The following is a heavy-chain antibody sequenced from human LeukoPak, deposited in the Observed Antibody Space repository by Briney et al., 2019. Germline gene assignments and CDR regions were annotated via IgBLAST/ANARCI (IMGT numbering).Heavy chain of an antibody. D-gene: IGHD6-13*01. CDR3: ARHDARIAAAGTNDY. CDR2: IYYSGST. Sequence: PSETLSLTCTVSGGSISSCSYYWGWIRQPPGKGLEWIGSIYYSGSTYYNPSLKSRVTISVDTSKNQFSLKLSSVTAADTAVYYCARHDARIAAAGTNDYWGQGTLVTVSS. J-gene: IGHJ4*02. V-gene: IGHV4-39*01. CDR1: GGSISSCSYY.